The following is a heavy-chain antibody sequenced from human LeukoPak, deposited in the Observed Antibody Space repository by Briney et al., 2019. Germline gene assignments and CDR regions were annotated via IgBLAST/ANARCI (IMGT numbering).Heavy chain of an antibody. CDR3: ARAKRNGFDI. J-gene: IGHJ3*02. CDR1: GFTFDDYA. V-gene: IGHV3-43D*04. CDR2: ISRDGGST. Sequence: GGSLRLSCAASGFTFDDYAMHWVRQAPGKGLEWVSLISRDGGSTYYADSVKGRFTISRDNAKNSLYLQMNSLRAEDTAVYYCARAKRNGFDIWGQGTMVTVSS.